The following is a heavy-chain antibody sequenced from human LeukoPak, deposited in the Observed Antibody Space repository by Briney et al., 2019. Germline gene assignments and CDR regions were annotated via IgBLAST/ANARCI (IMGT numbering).Heavy chain of an antibody. CDR3: AKKEGYSSSWYVY. CDR2: IYTSGST. CDR1: GGSISSGSYY. V-gene: IGHV4-61*02. J-gene: IGHJ4*02. D-gene: IGHD6-13*01. Sequence: SETLSLTCTVSGGSISSGSYYWSWIRQPAGKGLEWIGRIYTSGSTNYNPSLKSRVTISVDTSKNQFSLKLSSVTAADTAVYYCAKKEGYSSSWYVYWGQGTLVTVSS.